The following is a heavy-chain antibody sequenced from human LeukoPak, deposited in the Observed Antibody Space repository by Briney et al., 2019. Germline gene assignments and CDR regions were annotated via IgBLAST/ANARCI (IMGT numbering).Heavy chain of an antibody. V-gene: IGHV3-15*04. CDR2: IESKTDGGTT. D-gene: IGHD3-10*01. CDR1: GFSFSDAW. CDR3: TTYGSGRKFDY. J-gene: IGHJ4*02. Sequence: GGSLRLSCAASGFSFSDAWMSWVRQIPGKGLEWVGRIESKTDGGTTDYAAPVKGRFTISRDDSTNTLYLQINSLKSEDTAVYYCTTYGSGRKFDYWGQGTLVTVSS.